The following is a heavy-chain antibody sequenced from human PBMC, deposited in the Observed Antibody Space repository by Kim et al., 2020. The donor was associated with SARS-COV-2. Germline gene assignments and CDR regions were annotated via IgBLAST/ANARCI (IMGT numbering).Heavy chain of an antibody. Sequence: GGSLRLSCAASGFTFSSYWMHWVRQAPGKGLVWVSRINSDGSSTSYADSVKGRFTISRDNAKNTLYLQMNSLRAEDTAVYYCARGQGDIAPPHYYYYGMDVWGQGTTVTVSS. V-gene: IGHV3-74*01. J-gene: IGHJ6*02. CDR2: INSDGSST. CDR3: ARGQGDIAPPHYYYYGMDV. D-gene: IGHD5-12*01. CDR1: GFTFSSYW.